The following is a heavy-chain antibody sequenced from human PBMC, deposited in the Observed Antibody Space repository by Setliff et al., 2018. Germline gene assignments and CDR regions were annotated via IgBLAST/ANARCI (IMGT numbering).Heavy chain of an antibody. V-gene: IGHV1-46*01. CDR3: ARGDYSNPCDY. J-gene: IGHJ4*02. CDR1: GYIFTSYY. CDR2: FNPSGGST. Sequence: ASVKVSCKASGYIFTSYYIHWVRQAPGQGLEGIGGFNPSGGSTKYAEKGQGRVTLTRETSASTVYMDLSSLRSEDTATYYCARGDYSNPCDYWGQGTLVTVSS. D-gene: IGHD4-4*01.